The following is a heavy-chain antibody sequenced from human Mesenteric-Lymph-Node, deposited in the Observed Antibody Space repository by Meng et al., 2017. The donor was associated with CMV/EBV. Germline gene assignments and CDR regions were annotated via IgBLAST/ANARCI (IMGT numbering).Heavy chain of an antibody. CDR2: ISSSSSYI. Sequence: GESLKISCAASGFTFSDYYMSWIRQAPGKGLEWVSSISSSSSYIYYADSVKGRFTISRDNAKNSLYLQMNSLRAEDTAVYYCARSSGAFDIWGQGTMVTVSS. CDR1: GFTFSDYY. CDR3: ARSSGAFDI. J-gene: IGHJ3*02. V-gene: IGHV3-11*06. D-gene: IGHD6-25*01.